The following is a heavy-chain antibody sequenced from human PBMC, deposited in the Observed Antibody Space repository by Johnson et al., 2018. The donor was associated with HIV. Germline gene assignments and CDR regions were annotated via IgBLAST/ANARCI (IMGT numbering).Heavy chain of an antibody. CDR3: ARDPIAFRNYYGSGSAFDI. Sequence: QVQLVESGGGVVQPGGSLRLSCAASGFTFSSYGMHWVRQAPGKGLEWVAFIRYDGSNKYYADSVKGRFTISRDNSKNTLFLQMNSLRPEYTAVYHCARDPIAFRNYYGSGSAFDIWGQGTMVTVSS. CDR2: IRYDGSNK. CDR1: GFTFSSYG. J-gene: IGHJ3*02. D-gene: IGHD3-10*01. V-gene: IGHV3-30*02.